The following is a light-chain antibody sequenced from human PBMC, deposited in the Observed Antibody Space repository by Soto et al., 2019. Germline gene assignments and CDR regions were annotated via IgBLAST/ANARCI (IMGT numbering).Light chain of an antibody. CDR1: QSVSSSY. J-gene: IGKJ4*01. V-gene: IGKV3D-15*01. Sequence: EIVLTQSPGTLSLSPGEIATLSCRASQSVSSSYLAWYQQRPGQAPRLLIYDIFTRATGVPTRISGRGSGTEFTLTISSLQSEDFAVYYCQQYNSWPLTFGGGTKVDIK. CDR3: QQYNSWPLT. CDR2: DIF.